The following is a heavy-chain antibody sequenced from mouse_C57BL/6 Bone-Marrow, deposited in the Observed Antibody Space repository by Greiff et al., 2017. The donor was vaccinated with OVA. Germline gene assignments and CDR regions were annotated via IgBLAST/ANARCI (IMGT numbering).Heavy chain of an antibody. V-gene: IGHV1-81*01. CDR2: IYPRSGNT. D-gene: IGHD3-2*02. Sequence: QVHVKQSGAELARPGASVKLSCKASGYTFTSYGISWVKQRTGQGLEWIGEIYPRSGNTYYNEKFKGKATLTADKSSSTAYMELRSLTSEDSAVYFCARHRSSGYEDYFDYWGQGTTLTVSS. CDR1: GYTFTSYG. J-gene: IGHJ2*01. CDR3: ARHRSSGYEDYFDY.